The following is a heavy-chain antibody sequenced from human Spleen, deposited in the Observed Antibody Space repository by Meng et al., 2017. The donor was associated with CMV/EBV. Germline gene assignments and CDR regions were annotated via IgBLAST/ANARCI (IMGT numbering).Heavy chain of an antibody. CDR3: ARGEYCSSTSCYWNYYYGMDV. J-gene: IGHJ6*02. V-gene: IGHV3-9*01. D-gene: IGHD2-2*01. CDR1: GFTFDDYA. CDR2: INWNSATI. Sequence: SLKISCAASGFTFDDYAIHWVRQAPGKGLEWVSVINWNSATIRYADSVKGRFAISRDNAKNSLYLQMNSLRAEDTAVYYCARGEYCSSTSCYWNYYYGMDVWGQGTTVTVSS.